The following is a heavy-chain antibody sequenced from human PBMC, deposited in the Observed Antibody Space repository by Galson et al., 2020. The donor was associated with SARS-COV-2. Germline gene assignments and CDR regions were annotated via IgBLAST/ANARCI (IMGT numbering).Heavy chain of an antibody. V-gene: IGHV4-30-4*01. CDR3: VRDKVGLWFGDSNRASDI. CDR2: IYNTGST. CDR1: GASISSDDYY. D-gene: IGHD3-10*01. Sequence: SETLSLTCTVSGASISSDDYYWSWIRQPPGKGLEWIGFIYNTGSTSYNPSLRSRGSISLDKSKNQFSLRLTSVTAADTAMYFCVRDKVGLWFGDSNRASDIWGQGTMVTVSS. J-gene: IGHJ3*02.